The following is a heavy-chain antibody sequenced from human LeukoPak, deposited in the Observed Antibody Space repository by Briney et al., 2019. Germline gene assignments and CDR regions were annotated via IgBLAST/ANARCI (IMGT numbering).Heavy chain of an antibody. J-gene: IGHJ3*02. D-gene: IGHD3-10*01. V-gene: IGHV1-24*01. CDR3: ASGSGVGTMIPDVTFDI. CDR2: FDPEAVKT. CDR1: VNTLTELS. Sequence: ASVKVSCKVSVNTLTELSIHWVRQTPGKGLEWLGGFDPEAVKTAYAQKLQGRLTMTEDTSADTAYLELSRLTSDDTAVYYCASGSGVGTMIPDVTFDIWGQGTVVTVSS.